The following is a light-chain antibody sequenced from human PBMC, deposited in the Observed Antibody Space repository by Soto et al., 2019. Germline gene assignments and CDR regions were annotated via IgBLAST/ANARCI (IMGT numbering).Light chain of an antibody. Sequence: DIKMNQSPSTLSASVGDRVTITCRASQTINSWLAWYQQKPGKAPKLLIYGASSLESGVPSRFSGSGSGTEFTLTISSLQPDDFATYYCQQYNSYWTFGQGTKVDI. CDR3: QQYNSYWT. V-gene: IGKV1-5*01. CDR1: QTINSW. CDR2: GAS. J-gene: IGKJ1*01.